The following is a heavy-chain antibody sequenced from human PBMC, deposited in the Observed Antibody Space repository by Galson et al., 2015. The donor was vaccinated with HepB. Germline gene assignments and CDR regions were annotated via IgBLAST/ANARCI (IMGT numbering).Heavy chain of an antibody. CDR2: TSGTGGTT. CDR1: GFTVSGYA. J-gene: IGHJ4*02. CDR3: AKAGHSASWDYFDY. D-gene: IGHD2-2*01. Sequence: SLRLSCAASGFTVSGYAMTWVRQAPGKGLEWVSSTSGTGGTTFYAHSVKGRFTMSGDFPKNTVFLQMNSLRAPATAVYYCAKAGHSASWDYFDYWGQGALVTVSS. V-gene: IGHV3-23*01.